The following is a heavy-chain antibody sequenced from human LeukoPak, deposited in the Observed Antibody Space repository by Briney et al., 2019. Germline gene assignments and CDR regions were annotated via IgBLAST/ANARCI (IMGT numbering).Heavy chain of an antibody. J-gene: IGHJ3*02. D-gene: IGHD3-22*01. CDR1: GGSFSGYY. CDR3: ARVSNYYDSSGYAFDI. Sequence: SETLSLTCAVYGGSFSGYYWSWIRQPPGKGLEWIGEINHSGSTNYNPSLKSRVTISVDTSKNQFSLKLSSVTAADTAVYYCARVSNYYDSSGYAFDIWGQGTMVTVSS. CDR2: INHSGST. V-gene: IGHV4-34*01.